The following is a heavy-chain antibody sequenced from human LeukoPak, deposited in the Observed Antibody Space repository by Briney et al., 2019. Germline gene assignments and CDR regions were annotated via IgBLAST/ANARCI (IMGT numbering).Heavy chain of an antibody. CDR1: GYTFTGYY. CDR3: ARDYGYCSGGSCYPSLNWLDP. D-gene: IGHD2-15*01. CDR2: INPSGGST. J-gene: IGHJ5*02. V-gene: IGHV1-46*01. Sequence: ASVKVSCKASGYTFTGYYMLWVRQAPGQGLEWKGIINPSGGSTSYAQKFQGRVTMTRDMSTSTVYMELSSLRSEDTAVYYCARDYGYCSGGSCYPSLNWLDPWGQGTLVTVSS.